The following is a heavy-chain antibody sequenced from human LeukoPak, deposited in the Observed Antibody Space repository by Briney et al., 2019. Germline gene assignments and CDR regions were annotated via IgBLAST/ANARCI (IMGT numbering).Heavy chain of an antibody. CDR3: ARNQPGDY. Sequence: GGSLRLSCAASGFTFSGYSMNWVRQAPGKGLEWVSYISSGSSTIYYADSVRGRFAISRDNAKNSLYLQMNSLRDEDTAVYYCARNQPGDYWGQGTLVTVSS. V-gene: IGHV3-48*02. J-gene: IGHJ4*02. CDR1: GFTFSGYS. CDR2: ISSGSSTI.